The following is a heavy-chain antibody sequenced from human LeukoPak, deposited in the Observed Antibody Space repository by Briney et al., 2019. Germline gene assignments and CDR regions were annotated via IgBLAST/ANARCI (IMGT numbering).Heavy chain of an antibody. Sequence: GGSLRLSCAASGFTFSSYGMHWVRQAPGKGLEWVAVIWYDGSNKYYADSVKGRFTISRDNAKNSLYLQMNGLRAEDTAVYYCSRVVQDVTGADYWGQGALVIVSS. CDR1: GFTFSSYG. CDR3: SRVVQDVTGADY. J-gene: IGHJ4*02. CDR2: IWYDGSNK. V-gene: IGHV3-33*01. D-gene: IGHD2-21*02.